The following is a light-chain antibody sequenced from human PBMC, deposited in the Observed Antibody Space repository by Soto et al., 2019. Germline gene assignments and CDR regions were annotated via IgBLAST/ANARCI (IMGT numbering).Light chain of an antibody. J-gene: IGLJ1*01. Sequence: QSVLTQPASVSGSPGQSITISCPGTSSDVGGYNYVSWYQQHPGKAPKLMIYDVSNRPSGVSSRFSGSKSGNTASLTISGLQAEDEADYYCSSYTSSSTYVFGIGTKVTVL. CDR3: SSYTSSSTYV. V-gene: IGLV2-14*01. CDR1: SSDVGGYNY. CDR2: DVS.